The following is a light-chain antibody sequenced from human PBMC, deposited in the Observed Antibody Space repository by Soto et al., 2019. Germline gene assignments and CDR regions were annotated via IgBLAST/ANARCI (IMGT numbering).Light chain of an antibody. Sequence: QSVLTQPPSVSGAPGQRVTISCTGSSSNIGAGYDVPWYQQLPGTAPKLLIYGNSNRPSGVPDRFSGSKSGTSASLAITGLQAEDEAEDYCQSYDSSLSGAVFGGGTQLTVL. CDR2: GNS. CDR1: SSNIGAGYD. J-gene: IGLJ7*01. V-gene: IGLV1-40*01. CDR3: QSYDSSLSGAV.